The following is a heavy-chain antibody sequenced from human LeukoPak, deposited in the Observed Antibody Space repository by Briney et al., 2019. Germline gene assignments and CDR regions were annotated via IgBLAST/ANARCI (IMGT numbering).Heavy chain of an antibody. D-gene: IGHD2-2*01. J-gene: IGHJ6*02. CDR1: GFTFSSYA. Sequence: GGSLRLSCAASGFTFSSYAMRWVRQAPGKGLEWVSAICGSGGSTYYAHSVKGRFTLSRDNSKNTLYLQMNSLRAEDTAVYYCAKDLYCSSTSCPEDFYYYYGMDVWGQGTTVTVSS. V-gene: IGHV3-23*01. CDR3: AKDLYCSSTSCPEDFYYYYGMDV. CDR2: ICGSGGST.